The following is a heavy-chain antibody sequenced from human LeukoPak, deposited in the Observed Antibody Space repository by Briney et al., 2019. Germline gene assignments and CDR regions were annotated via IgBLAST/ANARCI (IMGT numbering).Heavy chain of an antibody. J-gene: IGHJ5*02. CDR3: GRLWFGELQWFDP. CDR2: INHCGST. D-gene: IGHD3-10*01. Sequence: SETLSLTCAVYGGSFSGYYWSWIRQPPGKGLEWIGEINHCGSTNYNPSLKSRVLITVDASKNQFPLKLSSVTGADAAVYYWGRLWFGELQWFDPWGQGTLVTVSS. CDR1: GGSFSGYY. V-gene: IGHV4-34*01.